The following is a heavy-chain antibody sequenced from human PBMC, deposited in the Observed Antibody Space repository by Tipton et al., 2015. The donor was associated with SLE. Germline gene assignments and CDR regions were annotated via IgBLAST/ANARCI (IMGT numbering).Heavy chain of an antibody. CDR3: ARGLAMVRGDSMDY. CDR2: IYTTGST. D-gene: IGHD3-10*01. V-gene: IGHV4-4*08. Sequence: TLSLTCTVSGGSIGPYYWNWMRQPPGKGLEWIGYIYTTGSTNYNPSLKSRVTISVDTSKNQFSLKLSSVTAADTAVYYCARGLAMVRGDSMDYWGQGTLVTVSS. CDR1: GGSIGPYY. J-gene: IGHJ4*02.